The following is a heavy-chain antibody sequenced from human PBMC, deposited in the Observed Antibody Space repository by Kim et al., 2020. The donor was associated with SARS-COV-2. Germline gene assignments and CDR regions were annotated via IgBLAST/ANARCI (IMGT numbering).Heavy chain of an antibody. D-gene: IGHD1-26*01. CDR1: GGSISSYY. J-gene: IGHJ4*02. V-gene: IGHV4-59*01. CDR2: IYYSGST. CDR3: ASSEWEWHGFDY. Sequence: SETLSLTCTVSGGSISSYYWSWIRQPPGKGLEWIGYIYYSGSTNYNPSLKSRVTISVDTSKNQFSLKLSSVTAADTAVYYCASSEWEWHGFDYWGQGTLVTVSS.